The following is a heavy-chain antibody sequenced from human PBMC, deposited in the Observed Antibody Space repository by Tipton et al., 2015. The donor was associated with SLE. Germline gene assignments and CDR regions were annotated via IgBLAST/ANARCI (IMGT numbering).Heavy chain of an antibody. CDR2: IYTSGRT. J-gene: IGHJ3*02. Sequence: TLSLTCTVSGGSISSYYWSWIRQPPGKGLEWIGYIYTSGRTNYNPSPKSRVTISVDTSKNQFSLKLSSVTAADTAVYYCASIQLWPTIGAFDIWGQGTMVTVSS. D-gene: IGHD5-18*01. CDR1: GGSISSYY. V-gene: IGHV4-4*08. CDR3: ASIQLWPTIGAFDI.